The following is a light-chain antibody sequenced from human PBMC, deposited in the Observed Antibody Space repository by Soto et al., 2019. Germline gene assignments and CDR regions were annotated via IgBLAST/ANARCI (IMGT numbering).Light chain of an antibody. CDR3: QQYNNWPPYT. V-gene: IGKV3D-15*01. CDR1: QSVSSN. CDR2: GAS. J-gene: IGKJ2*01. Sequence: EIVMTQSPATLSVSPGERATLSVRASQSVSSNVAWYQQKPGQAPRLLIYGASTRATGIPARFSGSGSGTEFTLTISSLQSEDFALYFCQQYNNWPPYTFGQGTKVDIK.